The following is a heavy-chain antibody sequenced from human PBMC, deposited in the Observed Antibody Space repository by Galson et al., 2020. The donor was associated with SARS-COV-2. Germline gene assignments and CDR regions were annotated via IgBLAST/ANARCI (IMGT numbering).Heavy chain of an antibody. J-gene: IGHJ6*04. CDR2: ITPSGGST. Sequence: ASVKVSCKASGYTFTSYYMHWVRQAPGQGLEWMGIITPSGGSTSYAQKFQGRVTMTRDTSTSTVYMELSSLRSEDTAVYYCARVGSGTTGPLDVWGKGTTVTISS. CDR1: GYTFTSYY. D-gene: IGHD3-10*01. V-gene: IGHV1-46*03. CDR3: ARVGSGTTGPLDV.